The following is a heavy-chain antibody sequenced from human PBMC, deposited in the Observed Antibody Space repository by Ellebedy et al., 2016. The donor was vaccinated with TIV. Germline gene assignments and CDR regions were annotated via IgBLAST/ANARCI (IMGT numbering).Heavy chain of an antibody. V-gene: IGHV3-7*01. J-gene: IGHJ3*02. D-gene: IGHD4-17*01. CDR1: GFTFSSYW. CDR3: ATDGSYGDYRFPAHAFTM. Sequence: GESLKISCAASGFTFSSYWMSWVRQAPGKGLEWVANMRQDGGDKYYVDSVKGRFTISRDNAKNSLYLQMNSLRDEDTSVYYCATDGSYGDYRFPAHAFTMWGQGTMVIVSS. CDR2: MRQDGGDK.